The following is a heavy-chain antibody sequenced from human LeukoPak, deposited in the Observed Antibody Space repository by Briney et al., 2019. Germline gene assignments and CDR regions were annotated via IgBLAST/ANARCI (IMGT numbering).Heavy chain of an antibody. V-gene: IGHV3-21*01. CDR1: GFTFSSYS. Sequence: GGSLRLSCAASGFTFSSYSMNWVRQAPGKGLEWVSSISSSSSYIYYADSVKGRFTISRDNAKNSLYLQMNSLRAEDTAVYYCARDVHPGITIFGVVDYWGQGTLVTVSS. D-gene: IGHD3-3*01. J-gene: IGHJ4*02. CDR2: ISSSSSYI. CDR3: ARDVHPGITIFGVVDY.